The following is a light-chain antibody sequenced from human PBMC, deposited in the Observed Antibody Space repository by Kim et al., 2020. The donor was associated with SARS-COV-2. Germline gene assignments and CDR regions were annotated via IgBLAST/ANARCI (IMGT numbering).Light chain of an antibody. CDR2: GAS. Sequence: SPGGRATLSCRASESVVSTSLSWYQQKPGQAPRLLIYGASTRATGIPARFSGSGSGTDFTLTIRSLQPEDFAVYYCQQDYSLPFTFGGGTKVDIK. J-gene: IGKJ4*01. CDR3: QQDYSLPFT. V-gene: IGKV3D-7*01. CDR1: ESVVSTS.